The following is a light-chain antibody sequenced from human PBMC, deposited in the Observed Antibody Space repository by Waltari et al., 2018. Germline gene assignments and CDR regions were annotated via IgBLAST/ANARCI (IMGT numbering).Light chain of an antibody. CDR3: QQYYSTRT. Sequence: DIVMTQSPDSLAVSLGERATINCKSSQTVLYSSNNKNYLAWYQQKPGQSPKLLIYWASTRESGVPDRFRGSGSGTDFTLTSSSLQAEDVAVYYCQQYYSTRTFGGGTKVEIK. CDR2: WAS. J-gene: IGKJ4*01. CDR1: QTVLYSSNNKNY. V-gene: IGKV4-1*01.